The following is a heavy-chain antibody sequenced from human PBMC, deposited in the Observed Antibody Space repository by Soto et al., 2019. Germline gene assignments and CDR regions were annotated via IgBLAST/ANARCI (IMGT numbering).Heavy chain of an antibody. J-gene: IGHJ4*02. V-gene: IGHV3-7*01. Sequence: PGGSLRLSCAASGFTFSRFWMSRVRQAPGKGLEWVANIKQDGSQKYYVDAVKGRFSISRDNAKNSLFLQMNSLRAEDTALYYCARARCDGGTCYSGFDYWGQGTLVTVSS. D-gene: IGHD2-15*01. CDR1: GFTFSRFW. CDR2: IKQDGSQK. CDR3: ARARCDGGTCYSGFDY.